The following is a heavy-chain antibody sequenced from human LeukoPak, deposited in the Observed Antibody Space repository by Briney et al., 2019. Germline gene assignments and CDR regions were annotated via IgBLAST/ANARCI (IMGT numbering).Heavy chain of an antibody. CDR3: ATTKH. CDR1: GYTFTSYA. CDR2: IIPIFGTA. D-gene: IGHD5-12*01. Sequence: ASVKVSCKASGYTFTSYAMNWVRQAPGQGLEWMGGIIPIFGTANYAQKFQGKVTITADESTSTAYMELSSLRSEDTAVYYCATTKHWGQGTLVTVSS. J-gene: IGHJ1*01. V-gene: IGHV1-69*13.